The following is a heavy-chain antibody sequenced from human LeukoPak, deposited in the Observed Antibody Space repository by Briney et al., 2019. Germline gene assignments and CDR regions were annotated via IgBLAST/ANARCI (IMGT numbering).Heavy chain of an antibody. CDR3: ARGTYYYDSSGLGY. Sequence: ASVKVSCKAYGYTFTSYDINWVRQATGQGLEWMGWMNPNSGNTGYAQKFQGRGTMTRNTSISTAYMELSSLRSEDTAVYYCARGTYYYDSSGLGYWGQGTLVTVSS. CDR1: GYTFTSYD. V-gene: IGHV1-8*01. J-gene: IGHJ4*02. D-gene: IGHD3-22*01. CDR2: MNPNSGNT.